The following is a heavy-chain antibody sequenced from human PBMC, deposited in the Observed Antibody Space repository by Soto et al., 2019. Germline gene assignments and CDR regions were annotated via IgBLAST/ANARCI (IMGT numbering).Heavy chain of an antibody. V-gene: IGHV3-23*01. D-gene: IGHD5-18*01. J-gene: IGHJ4*02. CDR3: AKGRRGYSYGFFDF. CDR1: GFTFSSYA. CDR2: ISGSGGST. Sequence: GGSLRLSCAASGFTFSSYAMSWVRQAPGKGLEWVSVISGSGGSTYYADSVKGRFTISRDNSKNTLYLQMNSLRAEDTAVYYCAKGRRGYSYGFFDFWGQGTLVTVSS.